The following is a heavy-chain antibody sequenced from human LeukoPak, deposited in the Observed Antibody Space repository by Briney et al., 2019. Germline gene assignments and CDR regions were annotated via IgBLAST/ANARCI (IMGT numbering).Heavy chain of an antibody. CDR1: GFTFSSYG. Sequence: GGSLRLSCAASGFTFSSYGMHWVRQAPGKGLEWVAFIRYDGSNKYYADSVKGRFTISRDNSKNTLYLQMNSLRAEDTAVYYCARDGLGSYYFDYWGQGTLVTVSS. J-gene: IGHJ4*02. V-gene: IGHV3-30*02. CDR3: ARDGLGSYYFDY. CDR2: IRYDGSNK. D-gene: IGHD3-10*01.